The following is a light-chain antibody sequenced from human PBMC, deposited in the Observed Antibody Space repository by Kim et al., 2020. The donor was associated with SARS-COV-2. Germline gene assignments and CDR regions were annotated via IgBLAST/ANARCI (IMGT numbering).Light chain of an antibody. CDR1: SSDIGGYNY. CDR2: DVT. Sequence: GQSSTISCTGTSSDIGGYNYVSWYQQYPGKAPKLMIYDVTDRPSGVSNRFSGSKSANTASLTISGLRADDEATYYCSSYTDDNTVIFGGGTKVTVL. V-gene: IGLV2-14*03. CDR3: SSYTDDNTVI. J-gene: IGLJ2*01.